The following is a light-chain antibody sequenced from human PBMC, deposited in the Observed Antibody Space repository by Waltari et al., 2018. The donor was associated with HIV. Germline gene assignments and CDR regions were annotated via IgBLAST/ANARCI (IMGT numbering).Light chain of an antibody. V-gene: IGKV3-15*01. CDR3: QQYNSWPPYT. Sequence: EIVITQSPASLSVSRGERVTLSCSASQSVSTNLAWYQQKPVQAPRLLIYGTSIGATSIPVRFSGSGSGTEFTLTINSLQSEDFAVYYCQQYNSWPPYTFGQGTKLEIK. J-gene: IGKJ2*01. CDR1: QSVSTN. CDR2: GTS.